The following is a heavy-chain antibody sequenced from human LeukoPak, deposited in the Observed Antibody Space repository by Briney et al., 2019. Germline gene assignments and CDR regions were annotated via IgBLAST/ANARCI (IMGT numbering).Heavy chain of an antibody. V-gene: IGHV6-1*01. CDR1: RDSVSSNSVA. J-gene: IGHJ4*02. CDR3: ARSSIKSFDY. Sequence: SQTLSLTCAIPRDSVSSNSVAWNWIRQTPSRGLEWLGRTYYRSQWHYDYAVSVKSRIIINPDTSKHQFSLHLNSVTPEDTAVYYCARSSIKSFDYWGQGTLVTVSS. CDR2: TYYRSQWHY.